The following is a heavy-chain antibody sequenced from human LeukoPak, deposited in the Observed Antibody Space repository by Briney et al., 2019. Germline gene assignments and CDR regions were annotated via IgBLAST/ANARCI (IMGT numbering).Heavy chain of an antibody. Sequence: SETLSLTCSVSGGSINSPSYWWGWIRQPPGKGLEWIGCIYYSGSTYCSPSLKSPVTISLDTSQNQFSLNLTSVTVADTAIYYCARQSRYSGFDCGLGTLVTVSS. CDR3: ARQSRYSGFD. CDR1: GGSINSPSYW. D-gene: IGHD5-12*01. CDR2: IYYSGST. J-gene: IGHJ4*02. V-gene: IGHV4-39*01.